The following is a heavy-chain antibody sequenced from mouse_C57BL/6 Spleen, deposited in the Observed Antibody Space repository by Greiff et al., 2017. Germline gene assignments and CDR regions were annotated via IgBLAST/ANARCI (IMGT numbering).Heavy chain of an antibody. CDR2: IDPSDSET. J-gene: IGHJ1*03. CDR1: GYTFTSYW. CDR3: ARKDGYWYFDV. Sequence: VKLQQPGAELVRPGSSVKLSCKASGYTFTSYWMHWVKQRPIQGLEWIGNIDPSDSETHYNQKFKDKATLTVDKSSSTAYMQLSSLTSEDSAVYYCARKDGYWYFDVWGTGTTVTVSS. D-gene: IGHD2-3*01. V-gene: IGHV1-52*01.